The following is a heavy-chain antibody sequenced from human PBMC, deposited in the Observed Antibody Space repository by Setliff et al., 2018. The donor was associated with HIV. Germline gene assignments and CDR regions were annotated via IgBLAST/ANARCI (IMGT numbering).Heavy chain of an antibody. D-gene: IGHD3-3*01. CDR2: INHSGST. V-gene: IGHV4-34*01. CDR1: GGSFSAYH. Sequence: SETLSLTCAVYGGSFSAYHWSWIRQTPGKGLEWLGEINHSGSTAYNLALESRVSMSIDTSKSQFSLKLTSVTAADTAIYYCAGGRDYTGSWFRPFYLDFWGHGNLVTVSS. J-gene: IGHJ4*01. CDR3: AGGRDYTGSWFRPFYLDF.